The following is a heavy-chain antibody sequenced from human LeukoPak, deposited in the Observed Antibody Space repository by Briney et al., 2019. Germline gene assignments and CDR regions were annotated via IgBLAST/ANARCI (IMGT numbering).Heavy chain of an antibody. CDR1: GGSISSYY. CDR3: ARKTYSSGWRVPIDS. D-gene: IGHD6-19*01. Sequence: PSETLSLTCTVSGGSISSYYWSWIRQPAGKGLEWIGRIYTSGSTNYNPSLKSRVTISIDTPKNQFSLNMSSVTAADTAVYDCARKTYSSGWRVPIDSGGRGTLVTVSS. V-gene: IGHV4-4*07. J-gene: IGHJ4*02. CDR2: IYTSGST.